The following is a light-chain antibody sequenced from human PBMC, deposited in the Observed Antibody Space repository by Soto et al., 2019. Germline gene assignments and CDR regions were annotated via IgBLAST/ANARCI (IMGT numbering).Light chain of an antibody. CDR2: XXX. J-gene: IGLJ1*01. V-gene: IGLV2-14*01. CDR3: XXXXXXXXXX. CDR1: SSDVGGYNY. Sequence: QSALTQPASVSGSPGQSITISCTGTSSDVGGYNYVSWYQQHPGXXPXXXXXXXXXXXSGVSNRFSGSKSGNTASLTISGXXXXXXXXXXXXXXXXXXXXXXXTXXKLXVL.